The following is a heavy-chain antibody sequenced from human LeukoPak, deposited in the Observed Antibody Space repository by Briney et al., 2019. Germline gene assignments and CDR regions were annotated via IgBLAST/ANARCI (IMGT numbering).Heavy chain of an antibody. J-gene: IGHJ4*02. CDR1: GYTFTSYG. CDR3: ARSQMEWELLAHFDY. V-gene: IGHV1-18*01. CDR2: ISAYNGNT. D-gene: IGHD1-26*01. Sequence: ASVKVSCKASGYTFTSYGISWVRQAPGQGLEWTGWISAYNGNTNYAQKLQGRVTMTTDTSTSTAYMELRSLRSDDTAVYYCARSQMEWELLAHFDYWGQGTLVTVSS.